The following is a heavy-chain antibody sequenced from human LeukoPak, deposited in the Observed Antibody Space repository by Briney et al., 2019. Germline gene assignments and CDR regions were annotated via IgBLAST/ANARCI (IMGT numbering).Heavy chain of an antibody. CDR1: GGSFSGYY. CDR3: AREYCSGGSCYPYFDY. J-gene: IGHJ4*02. CDR2: INYSGST. D-gene: IGHD2-15*01. Sequence: SETLSLTCAVYGGSFSGYYWSWIRQPPGKGLEWIGEINYSGSTNYNPSLKSRVTISVDTSKNQFSLKLSSVTAADTAVYYCAREYCSGGSCYPYFDYWGQGTLVTVSS. V-gene: IGHV4-34*01.